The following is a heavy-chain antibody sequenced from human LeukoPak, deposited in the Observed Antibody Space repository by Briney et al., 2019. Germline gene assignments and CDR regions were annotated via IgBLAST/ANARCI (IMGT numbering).Heavy chain of an antibody. V-gene: IGHV3-23*01. CDR2: ISGSGGST. CDR1: GFTFSTYA. Sequence: PGGSLRLSCVASGFTFSTYAMSWVRQAPGKGLEWVSLISGSGGSTYYADSVKGRFTISRGNSKNTLYLQMNSLRAEDAAIYYCAKDSGILMAGTLVYWGQGTLVTVSS. D-gene: IGHD6-19*01. J-gene: IGHJ4*02. CDR3: AKDSGILMAGTLVY.